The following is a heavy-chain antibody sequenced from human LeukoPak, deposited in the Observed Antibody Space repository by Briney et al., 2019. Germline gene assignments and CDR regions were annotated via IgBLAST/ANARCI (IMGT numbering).Heavy chain of an antibody. CDR3: ARGAAAGPLYFDY. V-gene: IGHV4-39*07. CDR1: GGSFETSSYY. CDR2: FYYTGRT. J-gene: IGHJ4*02. Sequence: PSETLSLTCSVSGGSFETSSYYWVWIRQPPGKGLEWIGSFYYTGRTYYSPSLKSRVTISVDTSKNQFSLKLNSVTAADTAVYYCARGAAAGPLYFDYWGQGTLVTVSS. D-gene: IGHD6-13*01.